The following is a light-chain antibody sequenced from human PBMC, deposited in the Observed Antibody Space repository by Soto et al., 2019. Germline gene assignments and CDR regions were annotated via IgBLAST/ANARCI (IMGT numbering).Light chain of an antibody. CDR3: SSYTSSSTHV. V-gene: IGLV2-14*03. CDR1: SSDVGAYNF. J-gene: IGLJ1*01. Sequence: QSALTQPASGSGSPGQSITISCTGTSSDVGAYNFVSWYQQHPGKVPKLMIFDVSSRPLGVSDRFSGSKSGNTASLTISGLQAEDEGDYYYSSYTSSSTHVVGSGTKLTIL. CDR2: DVS.